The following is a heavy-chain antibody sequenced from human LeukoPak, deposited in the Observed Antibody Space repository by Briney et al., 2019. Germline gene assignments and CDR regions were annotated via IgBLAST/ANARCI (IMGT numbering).Heavy chain of an antibody. V-gene: IGHV1-2*02. J-gene: IGHJ6*03. CDR2: ISPNSGGT. CDR1: GYIFIVHY. Sequence: ASVKVSCKASGYIFIVHYIHWVRQAPGQGLEWMGWISPNSGGTKYAQTFQGRVTMTRDTSMSTVYMELSSLTSDDTAVYYCARAHSVATIGRGYDYYMDVWGKGTTVTVSS. CDR3: ARAHSVATIGRGYDYYMDV. D-gene: IGHD5-12*01.